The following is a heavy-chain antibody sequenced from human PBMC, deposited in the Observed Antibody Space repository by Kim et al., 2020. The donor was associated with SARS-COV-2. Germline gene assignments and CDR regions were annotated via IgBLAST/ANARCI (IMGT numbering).Heavy chain of an antibody. CDR2: ISGGSVYK. V-gene: IGHV3-21*01. Sequence: GGSLRLSCSASGFTFRNYIMSWVRQAPGEGLAWVSSISGGSVYKYYPDSVKGRFTVSRDDAKNSLYLEMNSLTAEDTALYYCVTATASGTYWYFHHWGRGTLVTVS. CDR3: VTATASGTYWYFHH. D-gene: IGHD1-1*01. CDR1: GFTFRNYI. J-gene: IGHJ2*01.